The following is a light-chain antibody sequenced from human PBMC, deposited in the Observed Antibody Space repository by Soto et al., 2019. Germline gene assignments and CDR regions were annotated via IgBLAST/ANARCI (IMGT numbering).Light chain of an antibody. CDR1: QGSSNY. V-gene: IGKV1-27*01. CDR2: AAS. Sequence: IQMTQYPSSLSAAVGARVIITWRASQGSSNYLAWDQQKPGTVPKLLSSAASPLQTVGPSRFSGGGSGTDFTLTSSSLQPVAVATYVCQKYTRATWTFGPGTKV. CDR3: QKYTRATWT. J-gene: IGKJ1*01.